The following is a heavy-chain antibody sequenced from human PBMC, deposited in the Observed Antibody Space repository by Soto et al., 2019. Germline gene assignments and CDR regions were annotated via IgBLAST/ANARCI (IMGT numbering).Heavy chain of an antibody. J-gene: IGHJ5*02. CDR2: IYYSGST. V-gene: IGHV4-39*01. CDR3: APTYCSGGSCFRPNWFDP. D-gene: IGHD2-15*01. CDR1: GGSISSSSYY. Sequence: SETLSLTCTVSGGSISSSSYYWGWIRKPPGKGLEWIGSIYYSGSTYYNPSLKSRVTISVDTSKNQFSLKLSSVTAADTAVYYCAPTYCSGGSCFRPNWFDPWGQGTLVTVSS.